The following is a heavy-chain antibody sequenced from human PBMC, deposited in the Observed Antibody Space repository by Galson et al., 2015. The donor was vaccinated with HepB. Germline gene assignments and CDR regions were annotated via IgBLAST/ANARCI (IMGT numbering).Heavy chain of an antibody. Sequence: SLRLSCAGSGFSSNKFWMTWVRQAPVKGLEWVASIKQDGSERYYVDSVEGRFTISRDNGKNSVYLQMNSLRAEDTAVYYCARASGYDYGFPYYYYAVDVWGPGATVTVSS. D-gene: IGHD5-18*01. CDR2: IKQDGSER. J-gene: IGHJ6*02. CDR3: ARASGYDYGFPYYYYAVDV. CDR1: GFSSNKFW. V-gene: IGHV3-7*01.